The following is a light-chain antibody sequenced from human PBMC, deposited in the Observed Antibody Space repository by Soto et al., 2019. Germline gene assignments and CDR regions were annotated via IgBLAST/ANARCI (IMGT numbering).Light chain of an antibody. J-gene: IGLJ3*02. Sequence: QSALTQPPSASGSPGQSVAISCTGASSDVGGYNFVSWYQHHPGKAPKLMIYDVSKWPSGVPDRFSGSKSGNTASLTVSGLQPEDEADYYCSSYAGSNNYWVFGGGTKLTVL. CDR3: SSYAGSNNYWV. V-gene: IGLV2-8*01. CDR1: SSDVGGYNF. CDR2: DVS.